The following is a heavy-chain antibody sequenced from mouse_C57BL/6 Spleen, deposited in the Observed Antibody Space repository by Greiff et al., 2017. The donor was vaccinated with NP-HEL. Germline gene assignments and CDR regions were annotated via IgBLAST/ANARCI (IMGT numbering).Heavy chain of an antibody. Sequence: QVQLQQPGAELVRPGSSVKLSCKASGYTFTSYWMHWVKQRPIQGLEWIGNIDPSDSETHYNQKFKDKATVTVDKSSSTAYMQLSSLTSEDSAVYYCVRSSTVVAMDYWGQGTTLTVSS. D-gene: IGHD1-1*01. CDR3: VRSSTVVAMDY. CDR2: IDPSDSET. V-gene: IGHV1-52*01. CDR1: GYTFTSYW. J-gene: IGHJ2*01.